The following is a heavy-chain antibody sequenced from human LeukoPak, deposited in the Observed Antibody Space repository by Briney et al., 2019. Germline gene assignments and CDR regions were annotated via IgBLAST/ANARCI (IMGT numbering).Heavy chain of an antibody. Sequence: PGGSLRLSCGASGFTFSSYAMGWVRQAPGKGLEWVSVISDSGGSTYYADSVKGRFTISRDNAKNSLYLQMNSLRAEDTAVYYCARGNWDPHDAFDIWGQGTMVTVSS. V-gene: IGHV3-23*01. D-gene: IGHD7-27*01. CDR1: GFTFSSYA. CDR2: ISDSGGST. CDR3: ARGNWDPHDAFDI. J-gene: IGHJ3*02.